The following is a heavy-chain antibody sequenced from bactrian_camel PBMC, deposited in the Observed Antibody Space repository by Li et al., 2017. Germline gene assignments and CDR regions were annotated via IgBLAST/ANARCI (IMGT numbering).Heavy chain of an antibody. J-gene: IGHJ7*01. CDR1: GPTWLV. CDR2: IYGGSGET. Sequence: VQLVESGGGSVQAGGSLRLSCAVAGPTWLVAWFRQVPGNEREGVAGIYGGSGETYYADFAKGRFIISIDKVLNTVYLQMNSLKPEDTGMYTCAAARRIGRWIGSGLVPAKLFDDVYGMHFWGKGTQVTVS. D-gene: IGHD5*01. V-gene: IGHV3S6*01.